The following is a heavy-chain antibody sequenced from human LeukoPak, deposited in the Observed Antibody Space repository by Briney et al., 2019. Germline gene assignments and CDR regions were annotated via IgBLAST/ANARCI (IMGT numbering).Heavy chain of an antibody. V-gene: IGHV3-11*01. D-gene: IGHD6-13*01. Sequence: GSLRLSCAASGFSFKDYYFSWIRQAPGKGLEWVSFINVNGSAMYYADFVKGRFTISRDNAKSSLYLEMNSLRVEDTAVYYCARGPRILAAGSYYFDYWGQGSLVTVSS. CDR3: ARGPRILAAGSYYFDY. CDR1: GFSFKDYY. J-gene: IGHJ4*02. CDR2: INVNGSAM.